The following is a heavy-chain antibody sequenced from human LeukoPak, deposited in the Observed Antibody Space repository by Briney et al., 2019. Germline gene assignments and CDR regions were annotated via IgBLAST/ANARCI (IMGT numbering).Heavy chain of an antibody. Sequence: GESLKISCKGSGYSFTSYWIGWVRQMPGKGLEWMGIIYPGDSDTRYSPSFQGQVTISADKSTSTAYLQWSSLKASDTAMYYCARGVDYDFWSGYYSPSYYLDYWGQGTLVTVSS. J-gene: IGHJ4*02. D-gene: IGHD3-3*01. CDR3: ARGVDYDFWSGYYSPSYYLDY. V-gene: IGHV5-51*01. CDR1: GYSFTSYW. CDR2: IYPGDSDT.